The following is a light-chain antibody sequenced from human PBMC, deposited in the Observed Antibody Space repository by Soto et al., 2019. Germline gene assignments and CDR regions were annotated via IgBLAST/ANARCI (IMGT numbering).Light chain of an antibody. CDR3: SSYTGSSTYV. V-gene: IGLV2-14*01. CDR2: EVS. J-gene: IGLJ1*01. Sequence: QSALTQPASVSGSPGQSITISCTGTSSDVGRYNYVSWYQQHPGKAPKLMICEVSNRPSGVSNRFSGSKSGNTASLTISGLQDEDEADYYCSSYTGSSTYVFGTGTKLTVL. CDR1: SSDVGRYNY.